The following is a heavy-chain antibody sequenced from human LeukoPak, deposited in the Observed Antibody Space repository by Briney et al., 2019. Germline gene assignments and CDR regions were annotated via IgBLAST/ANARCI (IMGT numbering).Heavy chain of an antibody. Sequence: PGGSLRLSCAASGFTFSSHWMHWVRQAPGKGLVWVSRINSDGSSISYADSVKGRFTISRDNAKNTLYLQMNSLRAEDTAVYYCARDRYDFWSGYHDYWGQGTLVTVSS. D-gene: IGHD3-3*01. V-gene: IGHV3-74*01. CDR1: GFTFSSHW. CDR3: ARDRYDFWSGYHDY. CDR2: INSDGSSI. J-gene: IGHJ4*02.